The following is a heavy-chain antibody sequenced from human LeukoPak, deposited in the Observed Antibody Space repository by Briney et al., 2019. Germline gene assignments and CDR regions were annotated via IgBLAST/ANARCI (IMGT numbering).Heavy chain of an antibody. V-gene: IGHV4-34*01. CDR2: INHSGST. CDR1: GGSFSGYY. CDR3: ARDSPGAGTEFDP. D-gene: IGHD6-19*01. Sequence: SETLSLTCAVYGGSFSGYYWSWIRQPPGKGLEWIGEINHSGSTNYNPSLKSRVTISVDTSKNQFSLKLSSVTAADTAVYYCARDSPGAGTEFDPWGQGTLVTVSS. J-gene: IGHJ5*02.